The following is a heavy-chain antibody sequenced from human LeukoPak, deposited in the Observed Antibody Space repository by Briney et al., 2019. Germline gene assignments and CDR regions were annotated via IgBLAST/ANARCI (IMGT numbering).Heavy chain of an antibody. V-gene: IGHV1-69*04. D-gene: IGHD3-22*01. CDR1: GGTFSSYP. J-gene: IGHJ6*02. CDR2: IIPFLGIA. CDR3: ARDKDYYDSSGYTDYYYYGMDV. Sequence: ASVKVFFTATGGTFSSYPISWVRQAPGQGFEWMGRIIPFLGIANYAQKFQGRVTITADKSTSTAYMELSSLRSEDTAVYYCARDKDYYDSSGYTDYYYYGMDVWGQGPTVPVSS.